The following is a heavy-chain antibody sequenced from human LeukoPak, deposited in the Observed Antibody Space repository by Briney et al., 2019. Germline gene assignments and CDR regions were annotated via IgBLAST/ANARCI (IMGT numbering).Heavy chain of an antibody. CDR3: ARDFGPRFKSWAY. V-gene: IGHV4-39*07. CDR2: IYYSGTK. Sequence: SETLSLTCTVSGVSISSSSYYWDWIRQPPGKGLEWIGSIYYSGTKYYNPSLKSRVTISVDTSKNQFSLKLSSVTAADTAVYYCARDFGPRFKSWAYWGQGTLVTVSS. D-gene: IGHD3-10*01. J-gene: IGHJ4*02. CDR1: GVSISSSSYY.